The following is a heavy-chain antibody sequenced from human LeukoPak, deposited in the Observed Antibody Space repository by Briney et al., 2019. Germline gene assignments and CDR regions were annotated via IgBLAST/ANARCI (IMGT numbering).Heavy chain of an antibody. J-gene: IGHJ4*02. Sequence: GGSLTLSCAASGFTFSTSWMHWVRQAPGKGLVWVSRINSDGSTTNYADSVKGRFTISRDNAKNTLYLQMNSLRAEDTAVYYCTRGGRYPFDYWGQGTLVTVSS. CDR1: GFTFSTSW. CDR3: TRGGRYPFDY. V-gene: IGHV3-74*01. D-gene: IGHD3-16*02. CDR2: INSDGSTT.